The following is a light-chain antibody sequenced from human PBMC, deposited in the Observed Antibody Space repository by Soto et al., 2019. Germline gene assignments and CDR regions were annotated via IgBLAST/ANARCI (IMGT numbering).Light chain of an antibody. Sequence: PLTQSPSSLSASVGDRVTITCRASQVISTYSAWYQQKPGKAPTLLIYATYTLKSGVPSRFSGGGFGTDFTLTTNSLQPEDFATYYCQHLSPYPLLTFGGGTKVEI. CDR1: QVISTY. CDR3: QHLSPYPLLT. CDR2: ATY. V-gene: IGKV1-9*01. J-gene: IGKJ4*01.